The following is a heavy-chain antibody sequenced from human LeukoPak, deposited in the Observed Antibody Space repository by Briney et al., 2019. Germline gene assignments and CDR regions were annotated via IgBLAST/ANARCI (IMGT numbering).Heavy chain of an antibody. D-gene: IGHD2-2*01. Sequence: SQTLSLTCTVSGGSISSGGYYWSWIRQHPGKGLEWIGYIYYSGSTYYNPSLKSRVTISVDTSKNQFSLKLSSVTAVDTAVYYCARDTRYCSSTSCPNWFDPWGQGTLVTVSS. V-gene: IGHV4-31*03. CDR1: GGSISSGGYY. CDR2: IYYSGST. CDR3: ARDTRYCSSTSCPNWFDP. J-gene: IGHJ5*02.